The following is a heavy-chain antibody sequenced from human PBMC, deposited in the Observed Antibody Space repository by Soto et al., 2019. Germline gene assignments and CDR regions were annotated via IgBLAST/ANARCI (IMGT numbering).Heavy chain of an antibody. CDR2: ISGSGGST. D-gene: IGHD2-15*01. Sequence: EVQLLESGGGLVQPGGSLRLSCAASGFTFSSYAMSWVRQAPGKGLEWVSSISGSGGSTYYADSVKGRFTISRDNSKNTLYLQMNSLRAEDTAEYYCAKVVLVVVVAATPLTGVDYWGQGTLVTVSS. V-gene: IGHV3-23*01. CDR1: GFTFSSYA. J-gene: IGHJ4*02. CDR3: AKVVLVVVVAATPLTGVDY.